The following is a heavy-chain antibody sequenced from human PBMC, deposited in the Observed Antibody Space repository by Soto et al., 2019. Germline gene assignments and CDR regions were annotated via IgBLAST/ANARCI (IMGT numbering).Heavy chain of an antibody. Sequence: AALKVSCKASGYTFTGYYMHWVRQAPGQGLEWMGWINPNSGGTNYAQKFQGRVTMTRDTSISTAYMELSRLRSDDTAVYYCARAMVRGVILLSIYYYGMDVWGQGTTVP. V-gene: IGHV1-2*02. CDR3: ARAMVRGVILLSIYYYGMDV. CDR1: GYTFTGYY. J-gene: IGHJ6*02. CDR2: INPNSGGT. D-gene: IGHD3-10*01.